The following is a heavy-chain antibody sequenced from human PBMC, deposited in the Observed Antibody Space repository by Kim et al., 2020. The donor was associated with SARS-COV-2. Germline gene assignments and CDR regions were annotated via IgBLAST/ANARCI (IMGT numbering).Heavy chain of an antibody. CDR2: MNPNSGYT. V-gene: IGHV1-8*01. D-gene: IGHD2-2*02. J-gene: IGHJ5*02. CDR1: GYTFTSYD. Sequence: ASVKVSCKASGYTFTSYDITWVRLATGQGLEWMGWMNPNSGYTAYAQKFQGRVTMTRNTSISTAYMELSSLTSEDTAVYFCARGSSCSSTGCYRRWFDPWGQGTLVTVSS. CDR3: ARGSSCSSTGCYRRWFDP.